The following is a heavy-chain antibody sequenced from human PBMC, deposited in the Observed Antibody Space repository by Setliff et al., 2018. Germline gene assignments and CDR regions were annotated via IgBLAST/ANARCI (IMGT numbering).Heavy chain of an antibody. V-gene: IGHV1-69-2*01. CDR3: AASYGSGSYYDY. CDR2: IDPRDDFT. J-gene: IGHJ4*02. CDR1: GYSFSDFY. Sequence: ASVKVSCKASGYSFSDFYMHWVRQVPGEGLEALGRIDPRDDFTVYAERFKDRLTITADTSTDTSYMEMSSLRFEDTAVYYCAASYGSGSYYDYWGQGTLVTVSS. D-gene: IGHD3-10*01.